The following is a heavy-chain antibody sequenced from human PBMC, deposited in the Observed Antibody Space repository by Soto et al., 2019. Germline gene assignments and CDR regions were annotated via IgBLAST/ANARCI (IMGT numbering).Heavy chain of an antibody. CDR1: GFTFTSSA. D-gene: IGHD3-16*02. CDR2: IVVGSGNT. V-gene: IGHV1-58*01. J-gene: IGHJ4*02. Sequence: GASVKVSCKASGFTFTSSAVQWVRQARGQRLEWIGWIVVGSGNTSYAQKFQGRVTMTRNTSISTAYMELSSLRSEDTAVYYCARLMDGYDYVWGSYRYTQPIAYWGQGTLVTVSS. CDR3: ARLMDGYDYVWGSYRYTQPIAY.